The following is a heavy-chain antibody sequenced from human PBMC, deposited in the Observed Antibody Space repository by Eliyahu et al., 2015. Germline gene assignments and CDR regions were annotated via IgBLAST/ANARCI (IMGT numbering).Heavy chain of an antibody. D-gene: IGHD3-9*01. Sequence: EVQLVESGGGLVQPGGSLRLSCAASGFTFXXYSXXWVXXAPGKGLEGVSYISSSSSTIYYADSVKGRFTISRDNAKNSLYLQMNSLRAEDTAVYYCARCSLFDWLLYHHQGTVSYYFDLWGRGTLVTVSS. J-gene: IGHJ2*01. CDR3: ARCSLFDWLLYHHQGTVSYYFDL. CDR1: GFTFXXYS. CDR2: ISSSSSTI. V-gene: IGHV3-48*01.